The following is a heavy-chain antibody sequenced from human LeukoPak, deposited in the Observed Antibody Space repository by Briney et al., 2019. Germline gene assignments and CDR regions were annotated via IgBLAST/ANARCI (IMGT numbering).Heavy chain of an antibody. CDR2: IYYSGST. D-gene: IGHD2-21*02. V-gene: IGHV4-34*01. CDR1: VGSFSDFY. CDR3: ARVVRAYCGGDCYSVYYYYMDV. Sequence: SETLSLTCAVYVGSFSDFYWNWIRQPPGKGLEWSGSIYYSGSTYYNPSLKSRVTISVDTSKNQFSLKLSSVTAADTAVYYCARVVRAYCGGDCYSVYYYYMDVWGKGTTVTVSS. J-gene: IGHJ6*03.